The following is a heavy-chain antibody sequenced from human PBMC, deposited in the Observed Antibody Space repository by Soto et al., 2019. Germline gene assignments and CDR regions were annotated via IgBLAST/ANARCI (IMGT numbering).Heavy chain of an antibody. CDR3: ARDGSRNYYYYGMDV. CDR2: IIPIFGTA. D-gene: IGHD6-13*01. J-gene: IGHJ6*02. V-gene: IGHV1-69*13. CDR1: GCTFSSYA. Sequence: SVKVSCKASGCTFSSYAISWVRQAPGQGLEWMGGIIPIFGTANYAQKFQGRVTITADESTSTAYMELSSLRSEDTAVYYCARDGSRNYYYYGMDVWGQGTTVTVSS.